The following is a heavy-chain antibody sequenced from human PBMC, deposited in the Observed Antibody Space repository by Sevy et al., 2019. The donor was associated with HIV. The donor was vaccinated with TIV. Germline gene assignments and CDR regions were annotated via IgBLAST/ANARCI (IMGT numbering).Heavy chain of an antibody. CDR1: GFTFSSYA. D-gene: IGHD3-10*01. J-gene: IGHJ4*02. V-gene: IGHV3-23*01. CDR2: ISGSGGST. Sequence: GGSLRFSCAASGFTFSSYAMSWVRQAPGKGLEWVSAISGSGGSTYYADSVKGRFTISRDNSKNTLYLQMNSLRAEDTAVYYCAKAPNGYYGSGREGYYFDYWGQGTLVTVSS. CDR3: AKAPNGYYGSGREGYYFDY.